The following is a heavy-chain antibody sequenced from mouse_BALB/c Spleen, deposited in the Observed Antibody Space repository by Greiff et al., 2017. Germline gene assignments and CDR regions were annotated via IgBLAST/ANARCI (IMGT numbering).Heavy chain of an antibody. J-gene: IGHJ4*01. CDR1: GFTFSSYA. Sequence: EVKLVESGGGLVKPGGSLKLSCAASGFTFSSYAMSWVRQSPEKRLEWVAEISSGGSYTYYPDTVTGRVTISRDNAKNTLYLEMSSLRSEDTAMYYCARNWDNAMDYWGQGTSVTVSS. CDR3: ARNWDNAMDY. CDR2: ISSGGSYT. D-gene: IGHD4-1*01. V-gene: IGHV5-9-4*01.